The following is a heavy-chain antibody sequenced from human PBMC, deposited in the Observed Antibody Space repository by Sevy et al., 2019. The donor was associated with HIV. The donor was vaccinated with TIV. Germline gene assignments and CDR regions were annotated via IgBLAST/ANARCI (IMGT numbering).Heavy chain of an antibody. CDR1: GFTFSNAW. CDR3: LAQQSYDILTGYQEAGF. V-gene: IGHV3-15*01. J-gene: IGHJ4*02. CDR2: IKSQTDGGTT. Sequence: GGSLRLSCAASGFTFSNAWMSWVRQAPGKGLEWVGRIKSQTDGGTTDYAAPVKGRFTISRDDSKTTLYLQMNSLKTEDTAVYYCLAQQSYDILTGYQEAGFWGQGTLVTVSS. D-gene: IGHD3-9*01.